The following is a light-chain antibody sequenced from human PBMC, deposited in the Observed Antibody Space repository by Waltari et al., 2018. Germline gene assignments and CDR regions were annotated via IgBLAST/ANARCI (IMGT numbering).Light chain of an antibody. J-gene: IGKJ2*01. Sequence: DIVMTQSPLSLPVTPGEPASISSRSSQRLLYSNGYNYLDWYLQKPAQSPQLLIYLASHRASGVPDRFSGSGSGTDFTLKISRVEAEDVGIYYCMQARQTPDTFGQGTKLEIK. CDR3: MQARQTPDT. CDR2: LAS. CDR1: QRLLYSNGYNY. V-gene: IGKV2-28*01.